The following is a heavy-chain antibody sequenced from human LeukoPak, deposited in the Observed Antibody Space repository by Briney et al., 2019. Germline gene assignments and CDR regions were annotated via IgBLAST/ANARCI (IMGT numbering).Heavy chain of an antibody. CDR2: IGGSGGNT. CDR1: GFTFSNYG. D-gene: IGHD3-16*01. J-gene: IGHJ3*02. Sequence: GGSLRLSCAASGFTFSNYGMSWVRQAPGKGLEWVSVIGGSGGNTYYADSVKGRFTISRDNSKNTLYLQMNSLRAEDTAVFYCAKDRDDYVWGSYLGAFDIWGQGTMVTVSS. V-gene: IGHV3-23*01. CDR3: AKDRDDYVWGSYLGAFDI.